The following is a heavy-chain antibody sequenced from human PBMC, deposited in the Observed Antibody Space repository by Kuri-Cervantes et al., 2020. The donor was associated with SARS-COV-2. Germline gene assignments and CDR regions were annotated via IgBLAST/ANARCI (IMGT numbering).Heavy chain of an antibody. Sequence: GGSLRLSCEGSGFTFSSYALHWVRQAPGKGLEWVAFIRYDGSNKYYADSVKGRFTISRDSSKDTLYLQMNSLRTDDTAFYYCAKDHRYSSSSGVGYFDSWGQGTLVTVSS. V-gene: IGHV3-30*02. CDR1: GFTFSSYA. J-gene: IGHJ4*02. CDR2: IRYDGSNK. D-gene: IGHD6-6*01. CDR3: AKDHRYSSSSGVGYFDS.